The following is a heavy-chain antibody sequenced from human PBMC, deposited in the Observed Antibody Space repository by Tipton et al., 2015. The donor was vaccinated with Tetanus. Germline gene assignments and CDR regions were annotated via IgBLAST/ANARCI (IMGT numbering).Heavy chain of an antibody. Sequence: QLVQSGAEVKKPGEPLKISCEGSGYNFTTYWIGWVRQMPGKGLEWMGIIYPGDSDTRYSPSFQGQVTISADKSITSAYLEWSCLKASDSAMYCCPRFFGSGWPIVYWGQGTLVTVSS. D-gene: IGHD6-19*01. CDR2: IYPGDSDT. CDR1: GYNFTTYW. V-gene: IGHV5-51*01. J-gene: IGHJ4*02. CDR3: PRFFGSGWPIVY.